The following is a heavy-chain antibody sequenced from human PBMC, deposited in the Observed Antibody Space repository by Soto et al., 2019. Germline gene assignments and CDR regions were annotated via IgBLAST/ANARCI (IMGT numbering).Heavy chain of an antibody. CDR3: AKGPDDGMATTYFDY. V-gene: IGHV3-9*01. Sequence: EVPLVESGGGLVQPGRSLRLSCAASGFTFDDYAMHWVRQAPGKGLEWVSGISWNSGSIGYADSVKGRFTISRDNAKNSLYLQMNSLRAEDTALYYCAKGPDDGMATTYFDYWGQGTLVTVSS. D-gene: IGHD1-1*01. J-gene: IGHJ4*02. CDR2: ISWNSGSI. CDR1: GFTFDDYA.